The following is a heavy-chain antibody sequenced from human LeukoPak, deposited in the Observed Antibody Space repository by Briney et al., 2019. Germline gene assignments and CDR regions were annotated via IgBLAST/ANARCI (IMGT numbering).Heavy chain of an antibody. CDR3: ARESQYYYGSGSYYFDY. CDR1: GYTFTSYY. CDR2: INPSGGST. D-gene: IGHD3-10*01. V-gene: IGHV1-46*01. Sequence: GASVKVSCKASGYTFTSYYMHWVRQAPGQGLEWMGIINPSGGSTSYAQKFQGRVTMTRDTSTSTVYMELSSLRSEDTAVYYCARESQYYYGSGSYYFDYWGQGTLVTVSS. J-gene: IGHJ4*02.